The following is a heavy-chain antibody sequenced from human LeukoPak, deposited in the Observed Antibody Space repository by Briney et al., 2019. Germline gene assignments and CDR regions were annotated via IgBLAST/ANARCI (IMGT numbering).Heavy chain of an antibody. J-gene: IGHJ6*03. CDR2: INWNGGST. D-gene: IGHD1-14*01. CDR3: AKPNYYYYYMDV. Sequence: GSLRLSCAASGFTFDDYGMSWVRQAPGKGLEWVSGINWNGGSTGYADSVKGRFTISRDNSKNTLYLQMNSLRAEDTAVYYCAKPNYYYYYMDVWGKGTTVTISS. V-gene: IGHV3-20*04. CDR1: GFTFDDYG.